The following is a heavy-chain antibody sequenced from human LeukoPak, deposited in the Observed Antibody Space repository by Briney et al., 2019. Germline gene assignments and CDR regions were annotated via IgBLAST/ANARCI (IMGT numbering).Heavy chain of an antibody. V-gene: IGHV4-34*01. CDR1: GGSFSGYY. Sequence: PSETLSLTCAVYGGSFSGYYWSWIRQPPGKGLEWIGEINHSGSTNYNPSLKSRLTISVDTSKNQFSLKLSSVTAADTAVYYCAFGELWDLFDYWGQGTLVTVSS. J-gene: IGHJ4*02. D-gene: IGHD3-10*01. CDR3: AFGELWDLFDY. CDR2: INHSGST.